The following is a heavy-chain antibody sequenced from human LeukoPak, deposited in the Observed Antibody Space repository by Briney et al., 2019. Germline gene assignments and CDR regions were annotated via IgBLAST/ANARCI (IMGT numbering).Heavy chain of an antibody. CDR1: GFTFSSYA. CDR2: ISYDGSNK. D-gene: IGHD3-10*01. CDR3: AKSYSPVNFDY. V-gene: IGHV3-30*04. J-gene: IGHJ4*02. Sequence: GGSLRLSCAASGFTFSSYAMHWVRQAPGKGLEWVAVISYDGSNKYYADSVKGRFTISRDNSKNTLYLQMNSLRAEDTAVYYCAKSYSPVNFDYWGQGTLVTVSS.